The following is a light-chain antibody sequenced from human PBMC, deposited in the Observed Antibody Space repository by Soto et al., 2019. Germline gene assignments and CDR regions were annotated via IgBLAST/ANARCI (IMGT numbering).Light chain of an antibody. V-gene: IGKV1-27*01. CDR1: QGISNY. Sequence: DIQMTQSPSSLSASVGDTVTITCRASQGISNYLAWYQQKPGQVPNLLIYAASTWQSGVPSRFSGSGSGTDFTLTISSLRPEDVAAYYCQKYNNVPRTFGQGTKVEI. CDR2: AAS. J-gene: IGKJ1*01. CDR3: QKYNNVPRT.